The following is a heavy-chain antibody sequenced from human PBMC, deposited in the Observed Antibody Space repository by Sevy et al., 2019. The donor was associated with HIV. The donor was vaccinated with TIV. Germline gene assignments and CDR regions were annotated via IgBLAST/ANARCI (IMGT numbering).Heavy chain of an antibody. CDR3: AKEKVSYYYDSSGYYDY. Sequence: GGSLRLSCAASGFTFSSYAMSWVRQAPGKGLEWLSAISGSGGSTYYADSVKGRFTISRDNSKNTLYLQMNSLRAEDTAVYYCAKEKVSYYYDSSGYYDYWGQGTLVTVSS. CDR2: ISGSGGST. J-gene: IGHJ4*02. D-gene: IGHD3-22*01. V-gene: IGHV3-23*01. CDR1: GFTFSSYA.